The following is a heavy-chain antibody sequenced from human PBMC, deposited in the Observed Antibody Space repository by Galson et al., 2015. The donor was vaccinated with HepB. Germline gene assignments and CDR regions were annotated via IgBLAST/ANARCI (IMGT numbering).Heavy chain of an antibody. Sequence: SLRLSCAASGFTFSGSAMHWVRQASGKGLEWVGRIRSKANSYATAYAASVKGRFTISRDDSKNTAYLQMNSLKTEDTAVYYCTSPKKGGYCSSTSCYYYYGMDVWGQGTTVTVSS. J-gene: IGHJ6*02. V-gene: IGHV3-73*01. D-gene: IGHD2-2*03. CDR1: GFTFSGSA. CDR2: IRSKANSYAT. CDR3: TSPKKGGYCSSTSCYYYYGMDV.